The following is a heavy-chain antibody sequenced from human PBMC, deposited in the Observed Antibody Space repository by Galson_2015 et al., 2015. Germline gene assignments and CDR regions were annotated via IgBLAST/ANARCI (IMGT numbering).Heavy chain of an antibody. D-gene: IGHD3-3*01. CDR2: ISAYNGNT. CDR1: GYTFTSYG. Sequence: SVKVSCKASGYTFTSYGISWVRQAPGQGLEWMGWISAYNGNTNHAQKLQGRVTMTTDTSTSTAYMELRSLRSDDTAVYYCARDYGSRRPYTNDFWSGKTTPSYQFDPWGQGTLVTVSS. V-gene: IGHV1-18*01. J-gene: IGHJ5*02. CDR3: ARDYGSRRPYTNDFWSGKTTPSYQFDP.